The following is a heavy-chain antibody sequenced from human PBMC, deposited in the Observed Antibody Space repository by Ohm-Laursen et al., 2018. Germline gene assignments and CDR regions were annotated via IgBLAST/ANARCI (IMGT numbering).Heavy chain of an antibody. J-gene: IGHJ5*02. CDR3: AHRNSFRGFSNWFDP. CDR2: IYWDDDK. V-gene: IGHV2-5*02. Sequence: TQTLTLTCTFSGFSLSTSGVGVGWIRQPPGKALEWLALIYWDDDKRYNPSLKSRLTFTKDTSKNQVVLTMTNMDPVDTATYYCAHRNSFRGFSNWFDPWGQGTLVTVSS. CDR1: GFSLSTSGVG.